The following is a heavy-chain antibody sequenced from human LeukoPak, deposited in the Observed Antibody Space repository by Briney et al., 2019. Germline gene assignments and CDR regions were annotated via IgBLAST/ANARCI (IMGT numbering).Heavy chain of an antibody. CDR1: GFTFSSYW. CDR3: ARNFDWSRFDP. D-gene: IGHD3-9*01. Sequence: GGSLRLSCAASGFTFSSYWMHWVRQAPGKGLVWVSRINSDGSSTSYADSVKGRFTISRDNAKNTLYLQMNSLRAEDTAVYYCARNFDWSRFDPWGQGTLVTVSS. CDR2: INSDGSST. J-gene: IGHJ5*02. V-gene: IGHV3-74*01.